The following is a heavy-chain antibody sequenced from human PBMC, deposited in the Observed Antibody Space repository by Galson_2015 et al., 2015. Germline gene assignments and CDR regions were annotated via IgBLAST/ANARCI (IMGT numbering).Heavy chain of an antibody. CDR1: GYTFTSYD. V-gene: IGHV1-8*01. D-gene: IGHD3-3*01. J-gene: IGHJ6*03. CDR3: ARGWAPKSITIFGKLYYYYYYMDV. CDR2: MNPNSGNT. Sequence: SVKVSCKASGYTFTSYDINWVRQATGQGLEWMGWMNPNSGNTGYAQKFQGRVTMTRNTSISTAYMELSSLRSEDTAVYYCARGWAPKSITIFGKLYYYYYYMDVWGKGTTVTVSS.